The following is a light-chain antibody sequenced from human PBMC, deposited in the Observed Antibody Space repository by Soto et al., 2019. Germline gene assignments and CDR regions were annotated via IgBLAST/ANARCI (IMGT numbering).Light chain of an antibody. CDR1: QSVSSN. V-gene: IGKV3-15*01. CDR3: QQYNNLHPLT. Sequence: EIVMTQSPATLSVSPGERATLSCRASQSVSSNLAWYQQKPGQAPRLLIYGASTRATGIPARFSGSGSGTECTLTISSLQSEDFAVYYCQQYNNLHPLTFGQGTKVEIK. CDR2: GAS. J-gene: IGKJ1*01.